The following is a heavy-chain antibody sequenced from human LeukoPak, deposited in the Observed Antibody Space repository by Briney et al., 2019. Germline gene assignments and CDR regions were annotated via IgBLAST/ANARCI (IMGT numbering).Heavy chain of an antibody. Sequence: SETLSLTCTVSGDSVSRSSYYWTWIRKPPGKVLELIGYIYYIGSTNYNPSLRSQLTMSVDTSKNQFSLRLSSVIAADTAVYYCARYYDSTGSFDYWGQGTLVTVSS. CDR3: ARYYDSTGSFDY. CDR2: IYYIGST. V-gene: IGHV4-61*01. CDR1: GDSVSRSSYY. J-gene: IGHJ4*02. D-gene: IGHD3-22*01.